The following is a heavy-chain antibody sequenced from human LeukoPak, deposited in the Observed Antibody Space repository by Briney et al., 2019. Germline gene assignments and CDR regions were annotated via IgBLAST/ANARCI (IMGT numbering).Heavy chain of an antibody. V-gene: IGHV3-13*01. CDR3: ARAPAGNWYFDL. CDR1: GFTFSSYD. Sequence: GGSLRLSCAASGFTFSSYDMPWVRQATGKGLEWVSAIGTAGDTYYPGSVKGRFTISRENAKNSLYLQMNSLRAGDTAVYYCARAPAGNWYFDLWGRGTLVTVSS. J-gene: IGHJ2*01. CDR2: IGTAGDT.